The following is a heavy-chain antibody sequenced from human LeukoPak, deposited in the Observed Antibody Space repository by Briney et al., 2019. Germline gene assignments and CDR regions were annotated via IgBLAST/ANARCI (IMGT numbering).Heavy chain of an antibody. Sequence: SETLSLTCGVSGGSITNTNYWTWVRQPPGEGLEWIGEVNLQGSTNYNPSLMGRVAIAVDTSENHIPLQLTSVTAADTAVYYCAREGGPYRPLDYSGQGTLVTVSS. CDR2: VNLQGST. CDR3: AREGGPYRPLDY. CDR1: GGSITNTNY. V-gene: IGHV4-4*02. J-gene: IGHJ4*02.